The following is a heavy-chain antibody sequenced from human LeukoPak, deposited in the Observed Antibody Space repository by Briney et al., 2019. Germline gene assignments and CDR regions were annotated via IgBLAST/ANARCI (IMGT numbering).Heavy chain of an antibody. D-gene: IGHD3-10*01. CDR3: ARDFGSMVFDY. CDR1: GGSFSGYY. Sequence: SETLSLTCAVYGGSFSGYYWSWIRQPPGKGLEWIGEINHSGSTNYNPSLKSRVTIPVDTSKNQFSLKLSSVTAADTAVYYCARDFGSMVFDYWGQGTLVTVSS. J-gene: IGHJ4*02. V-gene: IGHV4-34*01. CDR2: INHSGST.